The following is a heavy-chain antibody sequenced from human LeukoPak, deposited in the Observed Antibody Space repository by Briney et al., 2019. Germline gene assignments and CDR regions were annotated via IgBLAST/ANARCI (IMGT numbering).Heavy chain of an antibody. V-gene: IGHV3-30*04. Sequence: GGSLRLSCAASGFTFSSYAMHWVRQAPGKGLEWVAVISYDGSNKYYADSVKGRFTISRDNSKNTLYLQMNSLRAEDTAVYYCAKLWWSMNYYGSGSYGTDYWGQGTLVTVSS. CDR3: AKLWWSMNYYGSGSYGTDY. CDR2: ISYDGSNK. CDR1: GFTFSSYA. D-gene: IGHD3-10*01. J-gene: IGHJ4*02.